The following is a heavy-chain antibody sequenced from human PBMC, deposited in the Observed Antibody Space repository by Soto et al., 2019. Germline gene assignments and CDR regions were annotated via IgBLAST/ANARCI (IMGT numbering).Heavy chain of an antibody. V-gene: IGHV1-18*04. CDR2: ISGNNGNT. Sequence: QVQLVQSGAEVQKPGDSVKVSCKASGYTFTTYDISWVRQAPGQGLEWMGWISGNNGNTNYAQKLQGRVTMTRDTSTSTAYMDLRSLRSDDTAVYYCARGGSGSGFDYWGQGTLVTVSS. J-gene: IGHJ4*02. CDR3: ARGGSGSGFDY. D-gene: IGHD3-10*01. CDR1: GYTFTTYD.